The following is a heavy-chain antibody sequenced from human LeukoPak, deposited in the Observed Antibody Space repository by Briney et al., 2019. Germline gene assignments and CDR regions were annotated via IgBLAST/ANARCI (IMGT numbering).Heavy chain of an antibody. D-gene: IGHD1-26*01. Sequence: GGSLRLSCAASGFTFSSYWMHWVRQAPGRRLMWVSRINGDGSTTNYADSVKGRFTISRDNAKNSLFLQMNSLRADDTAVYYCARPRDVGAKAFDYWGQGNLVTVSS. CDR1: GFTFSSYW. CDR3: ARPRDVGAKAFDY. V-gene: IGHV3-74*01. CDR2: INGDGSTT. J-gene: IGHJ4*02.